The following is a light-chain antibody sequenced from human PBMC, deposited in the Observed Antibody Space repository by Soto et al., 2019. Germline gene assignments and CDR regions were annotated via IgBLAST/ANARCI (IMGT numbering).Light chain of an antibody. CDR3: QQYENRPT. CDR2: DAS. V-gene: IGKV1-33*01. Sequence: IQMTQSPSSLSAFVGDRVTITCQASQNINNYLNWYQQKPGRAPKLLIYDASNLEAGVPSRFRGSGSGTDFTFTISRLQPEDIATYYCQQYENRPTFGQGTRLEIK. CDR1: QNINNY. J-gene: IGKJ5*01.